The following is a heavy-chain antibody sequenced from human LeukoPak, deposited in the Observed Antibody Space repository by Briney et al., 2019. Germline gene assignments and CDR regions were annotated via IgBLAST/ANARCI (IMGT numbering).Heavy chain of an antibody. Sequence: GGSLRLSCTASGFTFGDYALSWLRQAPGKGLEWLGFIRSKTYGGTTELAASVEGRFTISRDDSKSIAYLQMNSLKTEDTAVYYCTRSEYTYYYDGSGYLIDYWGQGTLVTVSS. V-gene: IGHV3-49*03. D-gene: IGHD3-22*01. CDR2: IRSKTYGGTT. J-gene: IGHJ4*02. CDR1: GFTFGDYA. CDR3: TRSEYTYYYDGSGYLIDY.